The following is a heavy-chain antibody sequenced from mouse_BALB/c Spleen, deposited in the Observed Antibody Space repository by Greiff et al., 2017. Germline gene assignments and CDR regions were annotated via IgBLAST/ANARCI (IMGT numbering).Heavy chain of an antibody. CDR3: ARDEDDYDGFAY. V-gene: IGHV5-4*02. CDR1: GFTFSDYY. CDR2: ISDGGSYT. D-gene: IGHD2-4*01. J-gene: IGHJ3*01. Sequence: EVQVVESGGGLVKPGGSLKLSCAASGFTFSDYYMYWVRQTPEKRLEWVATISDGGSYTYYPDSVKGRFTISRDNAKNNLYLQMSSLKSEDTAMYYCARDEDDYDGFAYWGQGTLVTVSA.